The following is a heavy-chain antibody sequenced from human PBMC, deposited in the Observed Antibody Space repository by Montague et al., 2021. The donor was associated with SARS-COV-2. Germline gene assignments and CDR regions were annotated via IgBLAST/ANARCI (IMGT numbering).Heavy chain of an antibody. D-gene: IGHD5-12*01. J-gene: IGHJ6*02. CDR3: ARQPLGYDFVYYYYGMDV. V-gene: IGHV6-1*01. CDR1: GDSVSSNSAA. Sequence: CAISGDSVSSNSAAWNWIRQSPSRGLEWLGRTYYRSKWYNDYAVSVKSRITINPDTSKNQFSLQLKSVTPEDTAVYYCARQPLGYDFVYYYYGMDVWGQGTTVTVSS. CDR2: TYYRSKWYN.